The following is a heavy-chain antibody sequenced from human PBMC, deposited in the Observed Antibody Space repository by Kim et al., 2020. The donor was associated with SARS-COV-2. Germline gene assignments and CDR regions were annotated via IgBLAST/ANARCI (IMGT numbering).Heavy chain of an antibody. CDR3: ARTLTGTTESFEY. Sequence: QDYVESVRGRCTVSRDGANMYLQMNSLRAEDTAVYYCARTLTGTTESFEYWGRGTLVTVSS. CDR2: Q. J-gene: IGHJ1*01. D-gene: IGHD3-9*01. V-gene: IGHV3-7*03.